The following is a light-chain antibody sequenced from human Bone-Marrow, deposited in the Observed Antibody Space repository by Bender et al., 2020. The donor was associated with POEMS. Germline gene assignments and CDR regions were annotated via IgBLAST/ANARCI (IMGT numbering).Light chain of an antibody. V-gene: IGLV2-14*03. Sequence: QSVLTQPASVSGSPGQSITISCTGTSNDVGGYNFVSWYQQHPDKAPKLIIFDVNNRPSGISHRFSASKSANTASLTISGLQAEDEADYYCCSYTSISTWVFGGGTKVTVL. J-gene: IGLJ3*02. CDR3: CSYTSISTWV. CDR1: SNDVGGYNF. CDR2: DVN.